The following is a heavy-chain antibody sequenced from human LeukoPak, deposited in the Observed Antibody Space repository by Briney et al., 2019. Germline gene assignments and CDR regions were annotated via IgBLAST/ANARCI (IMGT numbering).Heavy chain of an antibody. J-gene: IGHJ5*02. V-gene: IGHV4-39*07. CDR3: ARGGYCSSTSCPSSSPDDFDP. D-gene: IGHD2-2*01. CDR1: GGSISSSSYY. Sequence: SETLSLTCTVSGGSISSSSYYWGWIRQPPGKGLEWIGSIYYSGSTNYNPSLKSRVTISVDTSKNQFSLKLSSVTAADTAVYYCARGGYCSSTSCPSSSPDDFDPWGQGTLVTVSS. CDR2: IYYSGST.